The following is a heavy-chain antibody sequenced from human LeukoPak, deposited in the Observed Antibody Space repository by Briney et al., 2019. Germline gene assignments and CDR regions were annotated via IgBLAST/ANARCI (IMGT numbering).Heavy chain of an antibody. D-gene: IGHD5-18*01. J-gene: IGHJ4*02. CDR2: IYYSGST. Sequence: SETLSLTCTVSGGSISSSSYYWGWIRQPPGKGLEWIGTIYYSGSTYYNPSLKSRVTISVDTSKNQFSLKLSSVTAADTAVYYCARRGYRYGTFDYWGQGTLVTVSS. CDR3: ARRGYRYGTFDY. CDR1: GGSISSSSYY. V-gene: IGHV4-39*01.